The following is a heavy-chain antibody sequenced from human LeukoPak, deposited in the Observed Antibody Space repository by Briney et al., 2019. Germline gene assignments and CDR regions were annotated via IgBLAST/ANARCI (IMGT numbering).Heavy chain of an antibody. CDR2: KYYRSEWYN. CDR3: AREYVGSGYYFGAHYYYYYMDV. CDR1: GDSVSSNSAA. Sequence: SQTPSLICAISGDSVSSNSAAWYWIRQSPSRGLGWLGRKYYRSEWYNDYAVSVQSRITINTDTSKTQFSLQLNFVTPEDTAVYYCAREYVGSGYYFGAHYYYYYMDVWVKGTTVTVSS. V-gene: IGHV6-1*01. J-gene: IGHJ6*03. D-gene: IGHD3-3*01.